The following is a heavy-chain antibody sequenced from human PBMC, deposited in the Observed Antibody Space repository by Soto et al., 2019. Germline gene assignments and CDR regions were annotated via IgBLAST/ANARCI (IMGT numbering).Heavy chain of an antibody. CDR2: INPNSGGT. J-gene: IGHJ4*02. D-gene: IGHD5-12*01. CDR1: GYTFTGYY. V-gene: IGHV1-2*04. CDR3: ARDHSGYDYYFEY. Sequence: GASVKVSCKASGYTFTGYYMHWVRQAPGQGLEWMGWINPNSGGTNYAQKFQGWVTMTRDTSISTAYMELSRLRSDDTAVYYCARDHSGYDYYFEYWGQGTLVTVSS.